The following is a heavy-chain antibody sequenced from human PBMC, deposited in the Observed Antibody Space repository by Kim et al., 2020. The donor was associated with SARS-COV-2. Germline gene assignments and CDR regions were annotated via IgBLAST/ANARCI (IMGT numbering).Heavy chain of an antibody. CDR3: AGRAATPY. J-gene: IGHJ4*02. V-gene: IGHV3-23*01. D-gene: IGHD2-2*01. CDR2: GGST. Sequence: GGSTYYADSVKGRFTISRDNSKNTLYLQMNSLRAEDTAVYYCAGRAATPYWGQGTLVTVSS.